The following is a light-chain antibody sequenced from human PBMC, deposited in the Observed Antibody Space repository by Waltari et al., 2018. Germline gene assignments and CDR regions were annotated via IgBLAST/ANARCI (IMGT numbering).Light chain of an antibody. Sequence: QSALTQPRSVSGSPGQSVSISCTGTSNDVGGYYYVSWYQQNPGKAPRLILYDITKRPSGVPDRFSGSKSGNTASLTIYGLQAEDEADYYCCSYADSFTALFGGGTKLTVL. CDR2: DIT. J-gene: IGLJ2*01. CDR1: SNDVGGYYY. CDR3: CSYADSFTAL. V-gene: IGLV2-11*01.